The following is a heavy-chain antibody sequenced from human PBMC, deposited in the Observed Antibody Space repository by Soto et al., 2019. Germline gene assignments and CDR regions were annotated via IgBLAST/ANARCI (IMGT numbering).Heavy chain of an antibody. CDR1: GGSISSYY. V-gene: IGHV4-59*08. CDR3: ARHKFGSLDPYYYYYLDV. Sequence: SETLSLTCTVSGGSISSYYWSWIRQPPGKGLEWLGYIYYKGNTNYNPSLKSRVTISVDTSKNQFSLKLSSVIAADTAVYYCARHKFGSLDPYYYYYLDVWGKGTTVTVSS. J-gene: IGHJ6*03. CDR2: IYYKGNT. D-gene: IGHD2-15*01.